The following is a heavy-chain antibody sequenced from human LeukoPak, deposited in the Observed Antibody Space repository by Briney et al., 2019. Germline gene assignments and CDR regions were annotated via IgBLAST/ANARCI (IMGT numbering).Heavy chain of an antibody. D-gene: IGHD6-6*01. V-gene: IGHV4-34*01. J-gene: IGHJ4*02. Sequence: KSSETLSLTCAVYGGSFSGYYWSWIRQPPGKGLEWIGEINHSGSTNYNPSLKSRVTISVDTSKNRFPLKLSSVTAADTAVYYCARGGKYRSSSSWDYWGQGTLVTVS. CDR2: INHSGST. CDR3: ARGGKYRSSSSWDY. CDR1: GGSFSGYY.